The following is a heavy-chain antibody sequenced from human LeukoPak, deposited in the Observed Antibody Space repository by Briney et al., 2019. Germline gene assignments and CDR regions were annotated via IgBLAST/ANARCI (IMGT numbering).Heavy chain of an antibody. CDR3: AELGTTMIGGV. V-gene: IGHV3-66*01. CDR1: GFSVSSTY. D-gene: IGHD3-10*02. CDR2: IYSGSST. J-gene: IGHJ6*04. Sequence: GGSLRLSCAASGFSVSSTYMSWVRQVPGKGLDWFSVIYSGSSTYYADSVKDRFTISRDNSKNTLYLQINSLRAEDTAVYYCAELGTTMIGGVWGKGTTVTISS.